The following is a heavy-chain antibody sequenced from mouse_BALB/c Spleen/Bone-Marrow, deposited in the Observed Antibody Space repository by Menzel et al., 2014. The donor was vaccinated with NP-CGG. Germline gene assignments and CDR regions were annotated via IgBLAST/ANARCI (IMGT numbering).Heavy chain of an antibody. CDR1: GYSITRDYA. V-gene: IGHV3-2*02. CDR3: ARSSSYDYDVGFAY. J-gene: IGHJ3*01. CDR2: ISYSGST. D-gene: IGHD2-4*01. Sequence: VQLQQSGPGLVKPSQSLSLTCIVTGYSITRDYAWYWIRQFPGNKLEWIGYISYSGSTTYNPSLESRISITRDTSKNQFFLQLNSVTTEDTATYYCARSSSYDYDVGFAYWGQGTLVTVSA.